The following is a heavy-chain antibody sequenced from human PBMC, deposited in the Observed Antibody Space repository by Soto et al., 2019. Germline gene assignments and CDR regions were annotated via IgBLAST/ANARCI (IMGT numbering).Heavy chain of an antibody. CDR1: GYTFTNYA. J-gene: IGHJ4*02. CDR2: INAGSGST. Sequence: ASVKVSCKASGYTFTNYAIHWVRQVPGQRLEWMGWINAGSGSTKYSQELQGRITISSDTSASTPYMELSTLRSEDTAVYYCATSTSAWYDYWGQGTLVTVSS. V-gene: IGHV1-3*01. D-gene: IGHD6-19*01. CDR3: ATSTSAWYDY.